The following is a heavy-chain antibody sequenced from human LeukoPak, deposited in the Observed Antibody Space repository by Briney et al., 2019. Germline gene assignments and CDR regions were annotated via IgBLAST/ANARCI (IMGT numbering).Heavy chain of an antibody. Sequence: GGSLRLSCAASGFTFSSYGMHWVRQAPGKGLEWVAVISYDGSNKYYADSVKGRFTISRDNSKNTLYLQMNSLRAEDTAVYYCAKPVRDLVLTADALDIWGQGTMVTVSS. V-gene: IGHV3-30*18. CDR3: AKPVRDLVLTADALDI. J-gene: IGHJ3*02. CDR2: ISYDGSNK. CDR1: GFTFSSYG. D-gene: IGHD2-21*02.